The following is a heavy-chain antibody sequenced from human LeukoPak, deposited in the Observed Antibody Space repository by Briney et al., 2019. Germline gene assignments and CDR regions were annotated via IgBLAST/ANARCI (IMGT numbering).Heavy chain of an antibody. CDR3: ARAQGHPYYYDSSGYYYGAFDI. J-gene: IGHJ3*02. V-gene: IGHV1-69*13. CDR1: GGTFSSYA. D-gene: IGHD3-22*01. CDR2: IIPIFGTA. Sequence: SVKVSCKASGGTFSSYAISWVRQAPGQGLEWMGGIIPIFGTANYAQKFQGRVTITADESASTAYMELSSLRSEDTAVYYCARAQGHPYYYDSSGYYYGAFDIWGQGTMVTVSS.